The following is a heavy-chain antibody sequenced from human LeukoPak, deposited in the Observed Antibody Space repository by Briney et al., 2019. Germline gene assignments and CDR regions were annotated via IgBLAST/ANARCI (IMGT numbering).Heavy chain of an antibody. CDR1: GIVFSNYG. CDR3: AASESYGWFRP. Sequence: GGSLRLSCEASGIVFSNYGMHWVRQAPGKGLEWLAMISYDETREHYAESVKGRFIISRDNSKNTLYMEMRSLRFDDTAIYYCAASESYGWFRPWGQGTLVTVSS. J-gene: IGHJ5*02. CDR2: ISYDETRE. V-gene: IGHV3-30*03. D-gene: IGHD3-16*01.